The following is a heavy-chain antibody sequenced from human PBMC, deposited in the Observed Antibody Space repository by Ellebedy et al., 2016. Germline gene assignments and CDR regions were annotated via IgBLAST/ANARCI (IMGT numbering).Heavy chain of an antibody. D-gene: IGHD4-23*01. Sequence: SETLSLXXAVSGGSISSGGYFWSWIRQSPGKGLEWIGYIYHSGSTNYNPSLRSRVTISLDRSRNQFSLRLTSVTAADTAVYFCARLNYGGNSYYFDYWGQGTLVTVSS. CDR3: ARLNYGGNSYYFDY. V-gene: IGHV4-30-2*06. CDR1: GGSISSGGYF. CDR2: IYHSGST. J-gene: IGHJ4*02.